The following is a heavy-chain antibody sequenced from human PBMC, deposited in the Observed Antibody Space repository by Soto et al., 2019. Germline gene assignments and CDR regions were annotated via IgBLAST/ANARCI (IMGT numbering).Heavy chain of an antibody. Sequence: PGGSLRLSCAASGFTFSSYSMNWVRQAPGKGLEWVSSISSSSSYIYYTDSVKGRFTISRDNAKNSLYLQMNSLRAEDTAAYYCARAGVVAAYTWDDYWGQGTLVTVSS. CDR3: ARAGVVAAYTWDDY. D-gene: IGHD2-15*01. CDR1: GFTFSSYS. J-gene: IGHJ4*02. V-gene: IGHV3-21*01. CDR2: ISSSSSYI.